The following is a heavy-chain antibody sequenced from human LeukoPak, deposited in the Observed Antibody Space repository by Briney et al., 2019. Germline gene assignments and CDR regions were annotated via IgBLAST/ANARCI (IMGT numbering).Heavy chain of an antibody. J-gene: IGHJ4*02. CDR3: ARGRPNFDY. CDR2: IYYSGST. D-gene: IGHD6-6*01. V-gene: IGHV4-61*01. Sequence: SETLSLTCTVSGGSISSTYYWDWIRQPPGKGLEWIGYIYYSGSTNYNPSLKSRVTISVDTSKNQFSLKLSSVTAADTAVYYCARGRPNFDYWGQGTLVTVSS. CDR1: GGSISSTYY.